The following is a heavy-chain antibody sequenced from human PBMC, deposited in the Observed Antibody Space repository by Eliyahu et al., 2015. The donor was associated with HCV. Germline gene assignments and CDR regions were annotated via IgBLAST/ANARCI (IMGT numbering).Heavy chain of an antibody. V-gene: IGHV3-23*01. CDR1: GXTFSRSA. D-gene: IGHD6-19*01. Sequence: EVELLESGGGLVQPGGSLXLSCTASGXTFSRSALAWVRQAPGXGLEWVSAISDSGSASYYSYAVRGRFTVSRDSSQNTLYLHMTSLRGDDTAVYYCAKGGWSGHYYPMDVWGQGTAVTVSS. J-gene: IGHJ6*02. CDR2: ISDSGSAS. CDR3: AKGGWSGHYYPMDV.